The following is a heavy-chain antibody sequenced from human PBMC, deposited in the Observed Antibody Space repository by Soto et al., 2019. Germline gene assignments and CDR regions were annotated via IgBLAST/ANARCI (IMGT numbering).Heavy chain of an antibody. Sequence: RASVKVSCKASGYTFTGYYMHWVRQAPGQGLEWMGWINPNSGGTNYAQKFQGRVAMTRDTSISTAYMELSRLRSDDTAVYYCARVPSNYDFWSGYSHDAFDIWGQGTMVTVSS. D-gene: IGHD3-3*01. CDR1: GYTFTGYY. CDR2: INPNSGGT. CDR3: ARVPSNYDFWSGYSHDAFDI. J-gene: IGHJ3*02. V-gene: IGHV1-2*02.